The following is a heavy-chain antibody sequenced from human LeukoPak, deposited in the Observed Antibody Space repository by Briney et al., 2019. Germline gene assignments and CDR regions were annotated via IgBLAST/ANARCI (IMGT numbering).Heavy chain of an antibody. Sequence: ETLSLTCTVSGGSISSGDYYWSWVRQAPGMGLEWVSSITSGSSYIYYADSVKGRFTISRDDAKNSLYLQMNSLRVEDTAVYYCTRERHTFDPWGQGTLVTVSS. V-gene: IGHV3-21*01. CDR1: GGSISSGDYY. CDR3: TRERHTFDP. CDR2: ITSGSSYI. J-gene: IGHJ5*02.